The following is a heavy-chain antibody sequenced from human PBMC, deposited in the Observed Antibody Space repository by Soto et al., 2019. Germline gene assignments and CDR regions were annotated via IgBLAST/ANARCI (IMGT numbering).Heavy chain of an antibody. V-gene: IGHV3-11*05. J-gene: IGHJ6*02. CDR2: ISSSSSYT. Sequence: QVQLVESGGGLVKPGGSLRLSCAASGFTFSDYYMSWIRQAPGKGLEWVSYISSSSSYTNYADSVKGRFTISRDNAKNSLYLQMNSLRAEDTAVYYCARGAVADDYYYYGMDVWGQGTTVTVSS. D-gene: IGHD6-19*01. CDR3: ARGAVADDYYYYGMDV. CDR1: GFTFSDYY.